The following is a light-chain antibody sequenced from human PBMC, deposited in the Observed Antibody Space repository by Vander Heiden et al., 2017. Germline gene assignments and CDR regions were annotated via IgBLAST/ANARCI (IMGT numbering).Light chain of an antibody. Sequence: DIQMTQSPSSLSASVGDTVTVVCRASQDITTNINWFQHKPGKAPKLLIYGASNLEPGVPSRFSGSGSGTSFTFTINSLQPEDFATYFCQQYENLPLTFGGGTKVDI. V-gene: IGKV1-33*01. CDR2: GAS. CDR1: QDITTN. CDR3: QQYENLPLT. J-gene: IGKJ4*01.